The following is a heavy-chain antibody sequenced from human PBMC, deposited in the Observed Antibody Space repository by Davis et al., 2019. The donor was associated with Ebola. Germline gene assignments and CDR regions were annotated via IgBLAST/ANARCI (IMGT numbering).Heavy chain of an antibody. D-gene: IGHD7-27*01. CDR2: IKRDGSET. Sequence: GESLKISCAVSRFTSSDNWIHWVRQGPGKGLVWVSRIKRDGSETIYADSVKGRFTISRDDAKNTVYLQMNSLRVEDTGVYYCARDFDWGSGYWGQGTLVTVSS. V-gene: IGHV3-74*01. CDR1: RFTSSDNW. CDR3: ARDFDWGSGY. J-gene: IGHJ4*02.